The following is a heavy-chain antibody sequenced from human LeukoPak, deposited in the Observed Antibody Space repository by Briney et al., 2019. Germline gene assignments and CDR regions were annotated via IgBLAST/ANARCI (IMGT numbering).Heavy chain of an antibody. CDR1: GGTFSSYT. D-gene: IGHD3-22*01. V-gene: IGHV1-69*02. J-gene: IGHJ4*02. Sequence: SVKVSCKASGGTFSSYTISWVRQAPGQGLEWMGRIIPILGIANYAQKFQGRVTITADKSTSTAYMELSSLRSEDTAVYYCARPYDSSGYYYDYWGQGTLVTVSS. CDR2: IIPILGIA. CDR3: ARPYDSSGYYYDY.